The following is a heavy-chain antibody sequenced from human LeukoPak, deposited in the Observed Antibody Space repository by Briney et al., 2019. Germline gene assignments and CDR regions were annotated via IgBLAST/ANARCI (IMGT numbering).Heavy chain of an antibody. CDR1: GGSISSSSYY. Sequence: SETLSLTCTVSGGSISSSSYYWGWIRQPPGKGLEWIGSIYYSGSTYYNPSLKSRVTISVDTSKNQFSLKLRSVTAADTAVYYCARVVVPAAIHYYYYYMDVWGKGTTVTVSS. J-gene: IGHJ6*03. CDR3: ARVVVPAAIHYYYYYMDV. V-gene: IGHV4-39*07. CDR2: IYYSGST. D-gene: IGHD2-2*01.